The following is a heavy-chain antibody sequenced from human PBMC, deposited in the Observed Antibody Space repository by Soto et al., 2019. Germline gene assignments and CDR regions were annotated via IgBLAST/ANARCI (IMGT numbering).Heavy chain of an antibody. CDR2: IIPFLGRT. CDR3: SRTTGSPNSNWFDP. Sequence: QLHLVQSGAEVRKPGSSVKVSCKASGGTLSSYSVTWVRQAPGQGLEWMGRIIPFLGRTNYAQNFQGRVTFTVDMSTITADMELSSLRSDDTAIDYCSRTTGSPNSNWFDPWGQGTLVIVSS. CDR1: GGTLSSYS. V-gene: IGHV1-69*02. D-gene: IGHD1-1*01. J-gene: IGHJ5*02.